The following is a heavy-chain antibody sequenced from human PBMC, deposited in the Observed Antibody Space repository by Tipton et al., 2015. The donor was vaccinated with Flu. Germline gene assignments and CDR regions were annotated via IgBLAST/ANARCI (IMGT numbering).Heavy chain of an antibody. Sequence: TLSLTCAVYGGSFSGYYWSWIRQPPGKGLEWIGEINHSGSTNYNPSLKSRVTISVDTSKNQFSLKLSSVTAADTAVYYCARGCGGDCYWGVDYWGQGTLVTVSS. CDR1: GGSFSGYY. V-gene: IGHV4-34*01. J-gene: IGHJ4*02. D-gene: IGHD2-21*02. CDR2: INHSGST. CDR3: ARGCGGDCYWGVDY.